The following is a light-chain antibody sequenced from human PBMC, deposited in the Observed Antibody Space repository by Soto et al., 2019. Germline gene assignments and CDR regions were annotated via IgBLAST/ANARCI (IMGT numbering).Light chain of an antibody. V-gene: IGLV1-40*01. CDR3: QSYDSSLSGYYV. J-gene: IGLJ1*01. CDR2: GNR. CDR1: SSNIRAGYD. Sequence: QSVLTQPPSVSGAPGQRVTISCTGSSSNIRAGYDLHWYQQLPGTAPKLLIYGNRNRPSGVPGRFSGAKSGTSASLAITGLQAEDEADYYCQSYDSSLSGYYVFGTGTKVTVL.